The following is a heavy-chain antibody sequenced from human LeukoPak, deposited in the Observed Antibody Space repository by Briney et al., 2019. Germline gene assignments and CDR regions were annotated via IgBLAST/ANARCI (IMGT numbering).Heavy chain of an antibody. J-gene: IGHJ6*02. CDR3: ANRPSDMVRGVKSQKYYYYGMDV. Sequence: PGGSLRLSCAGSGFTFNTYGVHWVRQAPGKGLEWVAAISFDGRYKYYADSVKGRITMSRDTSKNTQYLQMNSLRAEDTAVYYCANRPSDMVRGVKSQKYYYYGMDVWGQGTTVTVSS. CDR2: ISFDGRYK. V-gene: IGHV3-30*18. D-gene: IGHD3-10*01. CDR1: GFTFNTYG.